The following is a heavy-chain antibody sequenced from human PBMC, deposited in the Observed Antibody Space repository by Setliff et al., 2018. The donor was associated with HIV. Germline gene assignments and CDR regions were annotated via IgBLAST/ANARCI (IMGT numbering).Heavy chain of an antibody. CDR2: MNPNSGNT. D-gene: IGHD6-19*01. J-gene: IGHJ6*02. CDR3: ARRHSSGWSYYYYYYGMDV. CDR1: GYTFTSYD. V-gene: IGHV1-8*02. Sequence: ASVKVSCKASGYTFTSYDINWVRQATGQGLEWMGWMNPNSGNTGYAQKFQGRVTMTRNTSISTAYMELSSLRSEDTAVYYCARRHSSGWSYYYYYYGMDVWGQGTTVTSP.